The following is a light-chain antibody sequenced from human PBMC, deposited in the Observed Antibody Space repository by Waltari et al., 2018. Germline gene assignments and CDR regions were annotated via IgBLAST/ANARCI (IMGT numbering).Light chain of an antibody. CDR1: SSAVGVYDF. J-gene: IGLJ3*02. CDR2: AVA. Sequence: QSALTQPRSVSGSPGQSVTISCSGTSSAVGVYDFISWYQHHPGKAPKLMIYAVAKRPSGVPDRFSGSKSDNTASLTISGLQAEDEADYYCCSYAGSYFWVFGGGTKLTVL. V-gene: IGLV2-11*01. CDR3: CSYAGSYFWV.